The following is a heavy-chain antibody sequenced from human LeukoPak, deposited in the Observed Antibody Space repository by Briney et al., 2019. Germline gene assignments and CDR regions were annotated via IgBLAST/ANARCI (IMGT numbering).Heavy chain of an antibody. V-gene: IGHV1-2*02. CDR2: INPNSGGS. D-gene: IGHD1-1*01. CDR3: ARVQVSDDNWGFFDY. Sequence: ASVKVSCKASGYTFPANYMHWVRQAPGQGLEWMGWINPNSGGSNCAQKFQGRVTMTRETSISAAYMELSRLSSDDTAVYYCARVQVSDDNWGFFDYWGQGTLVTVSS. CDR1: GYTFPANY. J-gene: IGHJ4*02.